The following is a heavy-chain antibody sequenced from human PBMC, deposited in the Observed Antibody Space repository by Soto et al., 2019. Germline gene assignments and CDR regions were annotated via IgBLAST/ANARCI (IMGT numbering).Heavy chain of an antibody. CDR2: MNPHSGNT. V-gene: IGHV1-8*02. CDR1: GYTFTSYA. CDR3: ARGSGYSTPHNWFDP. Sequence: ASVKVSCKASGYTFTSYAMHWVRQAPGQGLEWMGWMNPHSGNTGYAQKFQGRVTMTRDTSISTAYMELSSLRSEDTAVYYCARGSGYSTPHNWFDPWGQGTRVTVSS. D-gene: IGHD5-12*01. J-gene: IGHJ5*02.